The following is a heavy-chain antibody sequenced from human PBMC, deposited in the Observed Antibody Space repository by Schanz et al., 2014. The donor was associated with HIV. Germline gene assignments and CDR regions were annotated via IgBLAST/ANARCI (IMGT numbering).Heavy chain of an antibody. D-gene: IGHD6-19*01. V-gene: IGHV3-49*05. CDR1: GFTFGDYP. Sequence: VQLVESGGGLVKPGRSLRLSCTASGFTFGDYPMSWFRQAPGKGLAWEGFIRSKAYGGTPEYAASVKGRFTISRDDSKSIAYLQMNSLRAEDTALYYCSKATSGSRGWYTGSDWGQGTLVTVSS. J-gene: IGHJ4*02. CDR3: SKATSGSRGWYTGSD. CDR2: IRSKAYGGTP.